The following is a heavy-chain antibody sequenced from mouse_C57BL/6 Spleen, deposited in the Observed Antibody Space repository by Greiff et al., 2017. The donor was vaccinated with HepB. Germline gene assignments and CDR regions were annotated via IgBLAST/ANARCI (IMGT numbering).Heavy chain of an antibody. CDR3: ARSEGDYYGSGDWFAY. Sequence: QVHVKQSGAELAKPGASVKLSCKASGYTFTSYWMHWVKQRPGQGLEWIGYINPSSGYTKYNQKFKDKATLTADKSSSKADMQLSSLTYEDSAVYYFARSEGDYYGSGDWFAYWGQGTLVTVSA. J-gene: IGHJ3*01. CDR1: GYTFTSYW. D-gene: IGHD1-1*01. CDR2: INPSSGYT. V-gene: IGHV1-7*01.